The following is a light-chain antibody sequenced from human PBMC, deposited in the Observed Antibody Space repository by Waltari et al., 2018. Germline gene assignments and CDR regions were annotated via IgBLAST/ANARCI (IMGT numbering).Light chain of an antibody. Sequence: QLVLTQSPSASASLGASVKLTCTLSSGHSSNVIAWHQQQAEKGPRYLMKVNSDGSHSKGDKIPDRFSGSSSGAERYHTISNLQSEDEADYYCQTGGHGTWVFGGGTKLTVL. CDR1: SGHSSNV. CDR2: VNSDGSH. CDR3: QTGGHGTWV. V-gene: IGLV4-69*01. J-gene: IGLJ3*02.